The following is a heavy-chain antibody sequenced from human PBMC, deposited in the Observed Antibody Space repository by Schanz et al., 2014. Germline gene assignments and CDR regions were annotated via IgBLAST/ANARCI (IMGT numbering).Heavy chain of an antibody. J-gene: IGHJ3*01. CDR1: GFTFSDSW. Sequence: EVQLVESGGGLVQPGGSLRLSCAASGFTFSDSWMHWVRQAPGKGLEWVSAISGSGGDTYYADSVKGRFFISRDSSKNTLFLQMNSLRADDTAIYFCARDEGRDGYNLAFDVWGQGTLVTVSS. V-gene: IGHV3-23*04. CDR3: ARDEGRDGYNLAFDV. CDR2: ISGSGGDT. D-gene: IGHD2-21*01.